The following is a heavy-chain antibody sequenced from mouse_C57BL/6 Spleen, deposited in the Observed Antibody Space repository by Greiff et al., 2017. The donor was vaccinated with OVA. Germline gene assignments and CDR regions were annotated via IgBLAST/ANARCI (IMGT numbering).Heavy chain of an antibody. J-gene: IGHJ2*01. CDR2: IYPGDGDT. Sequence: VQLQQSGPELVKPGASVKISCKASGYAFSSSWMNWVKQRPGKGLEWIGRIYPGDGDTNYNGKFKGKATLTADKSSSTAYMQLSSLTSEDSAVYFCARLLSERFDYWGQGTTLTVSS. CDR3: ARLLSERFDY. D-gene: IGHD2-14*01. CDR1: GYAFSSSW. V-gene: IGHV1-82*01.